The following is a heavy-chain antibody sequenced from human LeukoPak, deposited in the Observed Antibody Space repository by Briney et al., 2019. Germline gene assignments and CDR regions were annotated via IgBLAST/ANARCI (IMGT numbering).Heavy chain of an antibody. V-gene: IGHV3-30-3*01. D-gene: IGHD5-24*01. CDR1: GFTFSSYA. J-gene: IGHJ3*02. CDR2: ISYDGSNK. Sequence: GGSLRLSCAASGFTFSSYAMHWVRQAPGKGLEWVAVISYDGSNKYYADSVKGRFTISRDNSKNTLYLQMNSLRAEDTAVYCCARIEDGYNLVILGAFDIWGQGTMVTVSS. CDR3: ARIEDGYNLVILGAFDI.